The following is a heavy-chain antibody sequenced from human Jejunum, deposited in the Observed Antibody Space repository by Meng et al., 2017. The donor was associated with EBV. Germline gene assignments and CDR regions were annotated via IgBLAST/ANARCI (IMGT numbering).Heavy chain of an antibody. J-gene: IGHJ4*02. CDR2: IYGSGDGT. D-gene: IGHD2-15*01. CDR3: ANPTKSGLATVGGFY. CDR1: GFTFSSCS. Sequence: EVQLXXXXXGLVXPXXXLRLXXXGSGFTFSSCSMSWVRQAQGQGLEWVSSIYGSGDGTYYADSVKGRFTISRDNSRNTLSLQMNSLRAEDTAVYYCANPTKSGLATVGGFYWGQGTLVTVSS. V-gene: IGHV3-23*01.